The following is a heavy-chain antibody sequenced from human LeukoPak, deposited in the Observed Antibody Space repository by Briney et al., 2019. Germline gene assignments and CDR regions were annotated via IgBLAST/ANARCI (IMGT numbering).Heavy chain of an antibody. V-gene: IGHV4-59*08. CDR3: ARPLNYYYYMDV. CDR2: IYYSGST. J-gene: IGHJ6*03. Sequence: SETLSLTFTVSGGSISSYYWSWIRQPPGKGLEWIGYIYYSGSTYYNPSLKSRVTIFVDTSKNQFSLKLNSVTAADTAVYYCARPLNYYYYMDVWGKGTTVTVSS. CDR1: GGSISSYY.